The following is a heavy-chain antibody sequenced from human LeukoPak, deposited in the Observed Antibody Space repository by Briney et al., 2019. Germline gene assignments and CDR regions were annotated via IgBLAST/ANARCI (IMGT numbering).Heavy chain of an antibody. J-gene: IGHJ5*02. CDR2: FDPEDGET. V-gene: IGHV1-24*01. Sequence: ASVKVSCKVSGYTLTELSMHWVRQAPGKGLEWMGGFDPEDGETIYAQKFQGRVTMTEDTSTDTAYMELSSLRSEDTAVYYCATAPDSSGYFGEAWFDPWGQGTLVTVSS. D-gene: IGHD3-22*01. CDR3: ATAPDSSGYFGEAWFDP. CDR1: GYTLTELS.